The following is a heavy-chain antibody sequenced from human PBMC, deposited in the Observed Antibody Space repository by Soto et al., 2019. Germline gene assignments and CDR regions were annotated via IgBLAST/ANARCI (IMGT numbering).Heavy chain of an antibody. Sequence: PSQTLSLTCDISGDSVSSNSAGWNWIRQTPSRGLEWLGRTYYRSKWYNNYAVSVKSRITINPDTSKNQFSLQLNSVTPEDTAVYYCARRSPSLNAFDIWGQGTMVTIS. CDR2: TYYRSKWYN. CDR1: GDSVSSNSAG. CDR3: ARRSPSLNAFDI. J-gene: IGHJ3*02. V-gene: IGHV6-1*01.